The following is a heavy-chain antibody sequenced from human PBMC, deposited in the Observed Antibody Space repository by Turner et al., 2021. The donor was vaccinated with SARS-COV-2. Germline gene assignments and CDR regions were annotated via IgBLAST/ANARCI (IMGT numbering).Heavy chain of an antibody. CDR2: ISASGGDT. CDR3: AADCTSASCYSRNADY. D-gene: IGHD2-2*01. V-gene: IGHV3-23*01. J-gene: IGHJ4*02. CDR1: GFTFSNFA. Sequence: EVQLLESGGGLLQPGGSPRLSCAASGFTFSNFAMTWVRPAPGRGLEWFSAISASGGDTNYADSVKGRFTISRDNSKSTLYLQVNSLRAEDTAMYYCAADCTSASCYSRNADYWGQGTLVTVSS.